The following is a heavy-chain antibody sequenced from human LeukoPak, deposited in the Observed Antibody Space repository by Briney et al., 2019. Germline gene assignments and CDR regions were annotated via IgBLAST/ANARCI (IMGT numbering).Heavy chain of an antibody. CDR1: GFTFNRYW. J-gene: IGHJ5*02. CDR2: IKQDVRGK. Sequence: GGSLRLSCVVSGFTFNRYWMTWVRQAPGKGLEWVANIKQDVRGKNCVGAVQGRFTISRDNAKDLLYLQMSSLRVEDTAVYYCVREDDTKVPAQRGDWFDPWGQGTLVTVSS. CDR3: VREDDTKVPAQRGDWFDP. V-gene: IGHV3-7*01. D-gene: IGHD2-2*01.